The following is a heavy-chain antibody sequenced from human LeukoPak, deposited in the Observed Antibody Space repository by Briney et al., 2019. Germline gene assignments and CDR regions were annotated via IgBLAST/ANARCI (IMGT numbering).Heavy chain of an antibody. D-gene: IGHD1-26*01. Sequence: SETLSLTCTVSGGSISSSSYYWGWIRQAPGKGLEWIGSIYYSGSTYYNPSLKSRVTISVDTSKNQFSLKLSSVTAADTAVYYCARVVAGSYLLRGWFDPWGQGTLVTVSS. CDR3: ARVVAGSYLLRGWFDP. CDR2: IYYSGST. CDR1: GGSISSSSYY. J-gene: IGHJ5*02. V-gene: IGHV4-39*07.